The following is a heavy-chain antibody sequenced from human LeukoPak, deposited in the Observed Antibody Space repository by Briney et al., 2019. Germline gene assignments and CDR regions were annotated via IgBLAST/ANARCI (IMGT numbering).Heavy chain of an antibody. J-gene: IGHJ6*03. CDR2: IKSKTDGGTT. CDR1: GFTFSDAW. D-gene: IGHD3-10*01. CDR3: ARRGRVAAMVRGVTTGNYYYMDV. V-gene: IGHV3-15*01. Sequence: PGGSLRLSCAASGFTFSDAWMNWVRQAPGKGLEWVGRIKSKTDGGTTDYAAPVKGRFTISRDDSKNTLYLQMNSLRAEDTAVYYCARRGRVAAMVRGVTTGNYYYMDVWGKGTTVTVSS.